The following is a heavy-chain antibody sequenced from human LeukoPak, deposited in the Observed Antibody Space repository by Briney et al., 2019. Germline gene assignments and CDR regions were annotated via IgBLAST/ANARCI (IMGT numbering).Heavy chain of an antibody. CDR2: ISISSSTI. Sequence: PGGSLRLSCAASGFTFSSYSMNWVRQAPGKGLEWVSYISISSSTIYYADSVKGRFTISRDNARNSLYLQMNSLRAEDTAVYYCARGNTVTLDYWGQGTLVTVSP. V-gene: IGHV3-48*01. CDR1: GFTFSSYS. J-gene: IGHJ4*02. CDR3: ARGNTVTLDY. D-gene: IGHD4-17*01.